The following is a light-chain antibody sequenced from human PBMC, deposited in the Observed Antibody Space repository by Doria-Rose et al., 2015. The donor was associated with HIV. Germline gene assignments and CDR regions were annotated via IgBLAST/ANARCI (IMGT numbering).Light chain of an antibody. CDR1: QSFSSTY. CDR2: DGS. Sequence: TQSPGTLSLSPGGRATLYCRASQSFSSTYLAWYQQKPGQAPSLLIYDGSTRATGIPDRFSASGSGTDFTLTINRLEPEDFALYYCHQYGTSWTFGQGTKVEI. CDR3: HQYGTSWT. J-gene: IGKJ1*01. V-gene: IGKV3-20*01.